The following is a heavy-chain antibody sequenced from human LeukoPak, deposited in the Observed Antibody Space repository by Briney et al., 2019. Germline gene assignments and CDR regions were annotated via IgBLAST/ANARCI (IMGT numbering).Heavy chain of an antibody. CDR2: ISSSSSYI. D-gene: IGHD3-10*01. CDR1: GFTFSSYA. J-gene: IGHJ4*02. CDR3: ASTYGSGSRPAY. V-gene: IGHV3-21*04. Sequence: AGGSLRLSCAASGFTFSSYAMSWVRQAPGKGLEWVSSISSSSSYIYYADSVKGRFTISRDNAKNSLYLQMNSLRAEDTAVYYCASTYGSGSRPAYWGQGTLVTVSS.